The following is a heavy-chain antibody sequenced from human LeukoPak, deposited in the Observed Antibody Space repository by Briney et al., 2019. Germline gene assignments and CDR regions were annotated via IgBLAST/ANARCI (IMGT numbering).Heavy chain of an antibody. V-gene: IGHV4-39*01. CDR2: MYYSGST. D-gene: IGHD2-15*01. J-gene: IGHJ5*02. CDR3: ARHKWGYCSGGSCYSHWFDP. Sequence: PSETLSHTCTVSGGSINSNNYYWGWIRQSPGQGLEWIGSMYYSGSTYYNPSLRSRVIISVDTSKNQFSLKLSSVTAADTTVYYCARHKWGYCSGGSCYSHWFDPWGQGTLVTVSS. CDR1: GGSINSNNYY.